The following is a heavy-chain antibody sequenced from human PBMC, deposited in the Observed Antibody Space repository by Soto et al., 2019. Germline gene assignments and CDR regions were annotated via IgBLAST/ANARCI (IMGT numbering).Heavy chain of an antibody. D-gene: IGHD6-19*01. Sequence: SETLSLTCAVSGGSISSGGYSWSWIRQPPGKGLEWIGYIYYSGSTNYNPSLKSRVTISVDTSKNQFSLKLNSVTAADTAVYYCARDWSSGWSYFDFWGQGTLVTVS. CDR3: ARDWSSGWSYFDF. CDR1: GGSISSGGYS. J-gene: IGHJ4*02. V-gene: IGHV4-61*08. CDR2: IYYSGST.